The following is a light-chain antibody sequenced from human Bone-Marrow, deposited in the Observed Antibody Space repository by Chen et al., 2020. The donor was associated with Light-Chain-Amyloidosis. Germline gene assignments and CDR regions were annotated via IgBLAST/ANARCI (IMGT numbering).Light chain of an antibody. Sequence: QSALTQPASVSGSPGQSITISCTGTSTDVGGYNYVSWYQHHPGEAPKLMIYEVSNRPSGVSNRFSGSKSGNTASLTISGLQAEDEADYYCSSFTSRSTRVFGGGTKLTVL. J-gene: IGLJ3*02. V-gene: IGLV2-14*01. CDR1: STDVGGYNY. CDR3: SSFTSRSTRV. CDR2: EVS.